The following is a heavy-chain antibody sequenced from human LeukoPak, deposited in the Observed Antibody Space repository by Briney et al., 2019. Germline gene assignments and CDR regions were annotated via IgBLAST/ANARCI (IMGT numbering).Heavy chain of an antibody. V-gene: IGHV4-34*01. CDR2: INHSGST. J-gene: IGHJ4*02. CDR3: ARRRSYYDSSGRGLLDY. D-gene: IGHD3-22*01. CDR1: GGSFSGYY. Sequence: PSETLSLTCAVYGGSFSGYYWSWIRQPPGKGLEWIGEINHSGSTNYNPSLKSRVTISVDTSKNQFSLKLSSVTAADTAVYYCARRRSYYDSSGRGLLDYWGQGTLVTVSS.